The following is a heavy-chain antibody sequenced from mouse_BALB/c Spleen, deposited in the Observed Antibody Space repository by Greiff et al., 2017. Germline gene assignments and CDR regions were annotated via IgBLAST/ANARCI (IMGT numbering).Heavy chain of an antibody. D-gene: IGHD1-1*01. CDR3: ARYYGSSPYWYFDV. V-gene: IGHV8-12*01. Sequence: QVTLKESGPGILQPSQTLSLTCSFSGFSLSTSGMGVSWIRQPSGKGLEWLAHIYWDDDKRYNPSLKSRLTISKDTSSNQVFLKITSVDTADTATYYCARYYGSSPYWYFDVWGAGTTVTVSS. CDR1: GFSLSTSGMG. J-gene: IGHJ1*01. CDR2: IYWDDDK.